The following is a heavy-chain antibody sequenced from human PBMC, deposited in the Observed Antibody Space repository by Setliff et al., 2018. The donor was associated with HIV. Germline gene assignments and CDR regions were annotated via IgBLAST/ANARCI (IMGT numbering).Heavy chain of an antibody. V-gene: IGHV4-30-2*03. CDR2: IYHSGSS. D-gene: IGHD1-1*01. CDR3: ARQPHGTTSSYELDY. Sequence: PSETLSLTCVVSGDSIRNGGYSWTWIRQPPGKGLEWIGFIYHSGSSFYNPSLKSRVTISVDTSKNQFSLKLSSVTAADTAVYYCARQPHGTTSSYELDYWGQGTLVTVSS. J-gene: IGHJ4*02. CDR1: GDSIRNGGYS.